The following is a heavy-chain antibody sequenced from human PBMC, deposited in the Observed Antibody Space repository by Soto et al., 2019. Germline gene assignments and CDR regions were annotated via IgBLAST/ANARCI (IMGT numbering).Heavy chain of an antibody. Sequence: PSETLSLTCTVSGGSISSSSYYWGWIRQPPGKGLEWIGYIYYSGSTNYNPSLKSRVTISVDTSKNQFSLKLSSVTAADTAVYYCARSSDLEIFGVVITKYYFDYWGQGTLVTVSS. CDR2: IYYSGST. V-gene: IGHV4-61*05. J-gene: IGHJ4*02. CDR3: ARSSDLEIFGVVITKYYFDY. D-gene: IGHD3-3*01. CDR1: GGSISSSSYY.